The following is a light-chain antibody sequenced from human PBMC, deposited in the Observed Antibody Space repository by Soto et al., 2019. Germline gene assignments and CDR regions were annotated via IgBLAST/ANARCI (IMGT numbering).Light chain of an antibody. J-gene: IGKJ2*01. CDR2: SAS. CDR3: LQHSDYPFT. Sequence: DIQMTQSPSSLSASVGDRVTITCRASRGIRDALGWYQQKAGKVPKLLIYSASSLQRGVPSRFSGSGSETEFTLTISSLQPEDFATYYCLQHSDYPFTFGQGTRLE. V-gene: IGKV1-17*01. CDR1: RGIRDA.